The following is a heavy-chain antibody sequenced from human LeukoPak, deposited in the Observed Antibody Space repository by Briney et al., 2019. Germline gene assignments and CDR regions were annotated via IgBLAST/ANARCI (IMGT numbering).Heavy chain of an antibody. Sequence: GGSLRLSWAASGFTFSGYGMHWVRQAPGKGLEWVAFIRYDGGNKYYADSVKGRFTISRDNSKDPLFLQMNSLRPEDTAVYYCAKDQQRFLEWSPSDYWGQGTLVTVSS. CDR1: GFTFSGYG. J-gene: IGHJ4*02. D-gene: IGHD3-3*01. CDR3: AKDQQRFLEWSPSDY. V-gene: IGHV3-30*02. CDR2: IRYDGGNK.